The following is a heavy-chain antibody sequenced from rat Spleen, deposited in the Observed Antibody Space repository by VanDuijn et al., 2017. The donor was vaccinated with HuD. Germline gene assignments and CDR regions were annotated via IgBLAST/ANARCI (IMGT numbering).Heavy chain of an antibody. D-gene: IGHD1-11*01. Sequence: EVQLVESGGGLVQPGRSLKLSCTASGFTFSDYDMAWVRQAPTKGLEWIASISSGGDNTYCRDSVKGRFTISRDEAKSTQCLQMDSLRSEDTATYYCARHGGLRNWFAYWGQGTLVTVSS. V-gene: IGHV5S13*01. CDR2: ISSGGDNT. CDR1: GFTFSDYD. CDR3: ARHGGLRNWFAY. J-gene: IGHJ3*01.